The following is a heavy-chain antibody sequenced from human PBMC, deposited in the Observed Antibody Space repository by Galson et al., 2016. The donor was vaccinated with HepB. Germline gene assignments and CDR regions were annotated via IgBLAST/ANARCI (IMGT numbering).Heavy chain of an antibody. Sequence: SLRLSCAASGFTFSGYTMNWVRQAPGKGLEWVSSISSSFNYIYYADSVKGRFTISRENAKNLLYLQMNSLRAEDTAVYYCARRIRLSWLHYHYYDYGMDVWGQGTTVTVSS. CDR3: ARRIRLSWLHYHYYDYGMDV. CDR1: GFTFSGYT. CDR2: ISSSFNYI. V-gene: IGHV3-21*01. D-gene: IGHD5-24*01. J-gene: IGHJ6*02.